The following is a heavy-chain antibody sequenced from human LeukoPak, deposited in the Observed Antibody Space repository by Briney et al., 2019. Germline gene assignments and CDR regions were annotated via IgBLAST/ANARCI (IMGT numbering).Heavy chain of an antibody. V-gene: IGHV3-21*01. CDR3: ARAPGYRGFLDY. D-gene: IGHD5-18*01. J-gene: IGHJ4*02. Sequence: PGGSLRLSCAASGFTFSSYAMSWVRQAPGKGLEWVSFISSSSSYIYYVDSVKGRFTISRDNAKNSLYLQMNSLRAEDTAVYHCARAPGYRGFLDYWGQGNLVTVSS. CDR2: ISSSSSYI. CDR1: GFTFSSYA.